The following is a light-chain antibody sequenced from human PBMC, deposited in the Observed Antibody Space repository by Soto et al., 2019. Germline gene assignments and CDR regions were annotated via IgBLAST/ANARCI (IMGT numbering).Light chain of an antibody. V-gene: IGKV3-20*01. CDR3: QQYGSSGT. CDR2: AAS. Sequence: EIVLTQSPATLSLSPGERATLSCRASQSVTDNYLAWYQQKPGQAPRLLIYAASSRATGIPDRFSGGGSGTDFTLTISRLEPEDFAVYYCQQYGSSGTFGQGTKVDIK. CDR1: QSVTDNY. J-gene: IGKJ1*01.